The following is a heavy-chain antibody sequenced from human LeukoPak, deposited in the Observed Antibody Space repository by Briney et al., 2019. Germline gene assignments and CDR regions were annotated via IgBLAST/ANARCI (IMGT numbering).Heavy chain of an antibody. CDR2: ISSSSSYI. Sequence: GGSLRLSCAASGFTFSSYSMNWVRQAPGKGLEWVSSISSSSSYIYYADSVKGRFTISRDNAKNSLYLQMNSLRAEDTAVYYCARCSSTSCYFAYFDYWGQGTLVTVSS. D-gene: IGHD2-2*01. J-gene: IGHJ4*02. V-gene: IGHV3-21*01. CDR3: ARCSSTSCYFAYFDY. CDR1: GFTFSSYS.